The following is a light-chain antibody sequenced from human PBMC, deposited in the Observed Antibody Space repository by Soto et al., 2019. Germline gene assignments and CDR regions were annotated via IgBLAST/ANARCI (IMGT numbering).Light chain of an antibody. CDR3: QQYGSSPWT. V-gene: IGKV3-20*01. CDR2: GAT. CDR1: QSVSSSY. Sequence: EIVLTQSPGTLSLSPRGRATLSCRASQSVSSSYLAWYQHNPGQAPRLLFYGATSRATGIPDRFSGSGSGTDFTLTISRLEPEDFAVYYCQQYGSSPWTFGQGTKVDIK. J-gene: IGKJ1*01.